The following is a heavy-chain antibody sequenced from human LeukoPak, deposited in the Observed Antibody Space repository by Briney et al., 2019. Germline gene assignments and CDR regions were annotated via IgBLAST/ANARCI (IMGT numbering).Heavy chain of an antibody. CDR2: ISSSSSYI. CDR3: ARDEWSDYGSGSYYYYYGMDV. V-gene: IGHV3-21*01. D-gene: IGHD3-10*01. Sequence: GGSLRLSCAASGFTFGSYSMNWVRQAPGKGLEWVSSISSSSSYIYYGDSVKGRFTISRDNAKNSLYLQMNSLRAEDTAVYYCARDEWSDYGSGSYYYYYGMDVWGQGTTVTVSS. J-gene: IGHJ6*02. CDR1: GFTFGSYS.